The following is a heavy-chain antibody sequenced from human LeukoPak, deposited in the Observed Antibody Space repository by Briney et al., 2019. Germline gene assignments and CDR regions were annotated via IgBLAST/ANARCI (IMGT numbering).Heavy chain of an antibody. Sequence: GGSLRLSCAASGFTFSSYSMNWVRQAPGKGLEWVSPISSSSSYIFYADSVKGRFTISRDKLNDMLYLQMSSLRDDDTGVYYCTRSGRGAFFKAYFDYWGQGTLVTVSS. CDR3: TRSGRGAFFKAYFDY. V-gene: IGHV3-21*01. D-gene: IGHD2/OR15-2a*01. J-gene: IGHJ4*02. CDR2: ISSSSSYI. CDR1: GFTFSSYS.